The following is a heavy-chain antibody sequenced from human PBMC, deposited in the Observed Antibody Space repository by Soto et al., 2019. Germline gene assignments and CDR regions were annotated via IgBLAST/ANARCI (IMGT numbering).Heavy chain of an antibody. CDR3: AKGRDSTMILDAFDI. V-gene: IGHV3-23*01. CDR2: ISGSGGST. CDR1: EFTFSSNA. J-gene: IGHJ3*02. D-gene: IGHD3-22*01. Sequence: EVQLLESGGGLVQPGGSLRLSCAASEFTFSSNAMSWVRQAPGKGLEWVSAISGSGGSTYYADSVKGRFTISGDNSKNTLYLQMNRLRGEDTAVYYCAKGRDSTMILDAFDIWGQGTMVTVSS.